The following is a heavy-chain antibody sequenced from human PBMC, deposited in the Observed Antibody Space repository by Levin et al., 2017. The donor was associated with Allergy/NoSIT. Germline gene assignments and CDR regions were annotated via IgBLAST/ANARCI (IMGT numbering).Heavy chain of an antibody. J-gene: IGHJ4*02. D-gene: IGHD2-2*03. CDR3: ARRADGYCVTASCPTPFDY. Sequence: GESLKISCKASGYTFTNYALHWVRQAPGQSLEWMGWINAGNGDRKSSEKFQERVTITRDTSANTAYMELISLRSEDTAVYYCARRADGYCVTASCPTPFDYWGQGTLVTVSS. CDR1: GYTFTNYA. V-gene: IGHV1-3*01. CDR2: INAGNGDR.